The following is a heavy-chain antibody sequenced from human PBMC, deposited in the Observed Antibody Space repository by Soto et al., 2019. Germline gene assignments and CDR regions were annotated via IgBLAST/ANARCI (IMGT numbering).Heavy chain of an antibody. J-gene: IGHJ5*02. Sequence: QVQLQESGPGLVKPSGTLSLTCAVSGGSISSSNWWSWVRQPPGKGLEWIGEIYHSGSTNYNPSHRSRVTISVDKSKNQFSLKRSSGTAADTAVYYGAARESTLLLTYHSGFDPWGQGTLVTVSS. CDR2: IYHSGST. CDR3: AARESTLLLTYHSGFDP. D-gene: IGHD2-2*01. CDR1: GGSISSSNW. V-gene: IGHV4-4*02.